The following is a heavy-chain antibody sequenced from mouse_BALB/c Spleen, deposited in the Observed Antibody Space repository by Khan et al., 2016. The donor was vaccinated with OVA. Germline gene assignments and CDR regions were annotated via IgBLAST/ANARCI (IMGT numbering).Heavy chain of an antibody. CDR3: ARGGFAY. Sequence: EVELVESGGGLVQPGGSRKLSCAASGFTFIDYGMAWVRQTPGKGPEWIAFISSVAYSIYYTATVTGRFTIPRENAKNHPYLEMSSLRSDDTAMCYCARGGFAYWGQGTLVTVSA. V-gene: IGHV5-15*02. CDR1: GFTFIDYG. CDR2: ISSVAYSI. J-gene: IGHJ3*01.